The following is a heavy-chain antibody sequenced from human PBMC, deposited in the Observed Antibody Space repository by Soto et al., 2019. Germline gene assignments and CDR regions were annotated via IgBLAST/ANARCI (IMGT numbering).Heavy chain of an antibody. D-gene: IGHD3-10*01. CDR3: ATRGITLGAEYFHH. CDR1: GDSVSSNSAA. V-gene: IGHV6-1*01. Sequence: LSLTCVISGDSVSSNSAAWNWIRQSPSRGLEWLGRTYYRSKWYNDYAVSVKSRITINPDTSKNQFSLHLNSVTPEDTAVYYCATRGITLGAEYFHHWGQGTLVTVSS. J-gene: IGHJ1*01. CDR2: TYYRSKWYN.